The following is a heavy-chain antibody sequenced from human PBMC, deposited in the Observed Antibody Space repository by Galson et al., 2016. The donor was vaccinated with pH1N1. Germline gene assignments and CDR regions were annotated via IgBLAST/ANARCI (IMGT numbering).Heavy chain of an antibody. CDR1: GFSISSGYY. V-gene: IGHV4-38-2*01. J-gene: IGHJ4*02. Sequence: LSLPCDVSGFSISSGYYWGWIRQSPGKGLEWIGNIYHNNGPAYYDPPLRDRVTMSVDTSKNQFTLKLSSVTAADTAMYYCAKVSFSGASDFYDHWGRGILVIVSS. CDR3: AKVSFSGASDFYDH. D-gene: IGHD3-10*01. CDR2: IYHNNGPA.